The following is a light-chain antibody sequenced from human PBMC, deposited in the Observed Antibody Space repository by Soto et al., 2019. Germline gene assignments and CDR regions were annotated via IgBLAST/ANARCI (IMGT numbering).Light chain of an antibody. Sequence: QSVLTQPASVSGSPGQSITISCTGTSSDVGGYNYVSWYQQHPGKAPQLMIYEVSNRPSGVSNRFSGSKSGNTASLTISGLQAEDKADYYCNSYTSSSTYVFGTGTKVTVL. J-gene: IGLJ1*01. V-gene: IGLV2-14*01. CDR3: NSYTSSSTYV. CDR1: SSDVGGYNY. CDR2: EVS.